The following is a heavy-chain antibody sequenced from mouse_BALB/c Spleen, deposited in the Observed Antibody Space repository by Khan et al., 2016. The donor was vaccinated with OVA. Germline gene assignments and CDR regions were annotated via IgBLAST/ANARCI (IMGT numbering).Heavy chain of an antibody. CDR2: IIPSTDYT. CDR1: GYTFTTYT. CDR3: AKEGAYYRSDGWFAY. J-gene: IGHJ3*01. D-gene: IGHD2-14*01. V-gene: IGHV1-4*01. Sequence: QVQLQQSGAELARPGASVKMSCKASGYTFTTYTIHWVKQRPGQGLEWIGYIIPSTDYTTYNQKFKEKATLTADKSSSTAYMQMSSLKSDDSAIYYCAKEGAYYRSDGWFAYWGQGTLVTVSA.